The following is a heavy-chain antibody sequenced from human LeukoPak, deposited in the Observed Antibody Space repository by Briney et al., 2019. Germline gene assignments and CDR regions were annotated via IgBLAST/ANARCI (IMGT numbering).Heavy chain of an antibody. J-gene: IGHJ4*02. V-gene: IGHV3-30*02. CDR2: IRYDGSDK. D-gene: IGHD3-16*02. CDR1: GFTFSSYG. Sequence: GGSLRLSCAASGFTFSSYGIHWVRQAPGQGLEWVSFIRYDGSDKFYADSVKGRFTISRDNSKNTLYLQMNSLRAEDTAVYYCAKDLLYSDVWGSYRPNPLDYWGQGTLVTVSS. CDR3: AKDLLYSDVWGSYRPNPLDY.